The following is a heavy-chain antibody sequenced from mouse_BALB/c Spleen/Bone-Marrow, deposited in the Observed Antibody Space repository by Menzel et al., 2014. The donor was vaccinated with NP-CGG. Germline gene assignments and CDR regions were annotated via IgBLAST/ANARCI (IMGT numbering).Heavy chain of an antibody. V-gene: IGHV1-80*01. J-gene: IGHJ3*01. CDR2: IYPGDDDT. Sequence: VKLMESGAELVRPGSSVKISCKASGYAFSRSWMNWVKQRPGQGLEWIGQIYPGDDDTNYSGKFKGRATLTADKSSDTAYMQLSSLTSEDSAVYFCAGSTPLAYWGQGTLVTVSA. CDR3: AGSTPLAY. CDR1: GYAFSRSW. D-gene: IGHD1-1*01.